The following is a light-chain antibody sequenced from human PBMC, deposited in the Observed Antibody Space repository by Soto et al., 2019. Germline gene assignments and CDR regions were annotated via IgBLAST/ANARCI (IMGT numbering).Light chain of an antibody. J-gene: IGKJ1*01. Sequence: DIPMTQSPSSLSASVGDRVSITCRASQSISGHLNWYQQKAGKAPKFLIYAASTLQSGVPSRFSGSGSGTDFTLTISSLQPEDFATYYCQQTYSTPRTFGQGTKVEIK. CDR3: QQTYSTPRT. V-gene: IGKV1-39*01. CDR2: AAS. CDR1: QSISGH.